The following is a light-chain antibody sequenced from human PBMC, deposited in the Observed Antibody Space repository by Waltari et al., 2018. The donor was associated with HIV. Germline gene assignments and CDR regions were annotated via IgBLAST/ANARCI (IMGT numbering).Light chain of an antibody. J-gene: IGKJ1*01. CDR1: QSISSS. Sequence: DIQMTQSPSSLSASVGDRVTIACRASQSISSSLNWYQQKPGKAPKVLIYAASSLQSGVPSRFSGSGSGTDFTLTINSLQPEDFATYFCQQSYSSWTFGQGTKVEIK. CDR3: QQSYSSWT. CDR2: AAS. V-gene: IGKV1-39*01.